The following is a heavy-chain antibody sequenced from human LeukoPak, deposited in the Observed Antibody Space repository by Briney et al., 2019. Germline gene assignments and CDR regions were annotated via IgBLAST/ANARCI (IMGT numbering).Heavy chain of an antibody. V-gene: IGHV4-39*01. CDR2: IYYSGST. Sequence: PSETLSLTCTVSGGSISSSSYYWGWIRQPPGKGLEWIGSIYYSGSTYYNPSLKSRVTISVDTSKNQFSLKLSSVTAADTAVYYCARHYTWIVRDDAFDIWGQGTVVTVSS. D-gene: IGHD1-20*01. CDR3: ARHYTWIVRDDAFDI. CDR1: GGSISSSSYY. J-gene: IGHJ3*02.